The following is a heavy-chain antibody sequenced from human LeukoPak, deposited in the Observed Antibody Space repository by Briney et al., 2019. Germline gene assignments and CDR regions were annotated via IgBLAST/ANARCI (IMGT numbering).Heavy chain of an antibody. CDR2: IIPIFGTA. D-gene: IGHD3-3*01. Sequence: SVKVSCKASGGTFSSYAISWVRQAPGQGLEWMGGIIPIFGTANYAQKLQGRVTMTTDTSTSTAYMELRSLRSDDTAVYYCARDLKRYDFWSGYSQNPYFDYWGQGTLVTVSS. CDR1: GGTFSSYA. J-gene: IGHJ4*02. CDR3: ARDLKRYDFWSGYSQNPYFDY. V-gene: IGHV1-69*05.